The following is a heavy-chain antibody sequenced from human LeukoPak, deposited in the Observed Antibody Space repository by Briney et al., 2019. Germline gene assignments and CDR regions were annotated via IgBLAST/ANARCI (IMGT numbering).Heavy chain of an antibody. J-gene: IGHJ3*02. CDR1: GFTVSSNY. D-gene: IGHD5-24*01. CDR2: IYSGGDT. CDR3: ARVRDGYNSGAFDI. V-gene: IGHV3-53*01. Sequence: PGGSLRLSCAASGFTVSSNYMSWVRQAPGKGLEWVSVIYSGGDTYYADSVEGRFTISRDNSKNTLYLQMNSLRAEDTAVYYCARVRDGYNSGAFDIWGQGTMVTVSS.